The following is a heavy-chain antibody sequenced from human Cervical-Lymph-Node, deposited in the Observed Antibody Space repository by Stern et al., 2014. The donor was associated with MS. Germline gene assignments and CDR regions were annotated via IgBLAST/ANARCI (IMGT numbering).Heavy chain of an antibody. CDR1: GFTFTNYY. D-gene: IGHD5/OR15-5a*01. J-gene: IGHJ4*02. CDR3: ALSAFDF. CDR2: INRSDDDT. Sequence: VQLVESGAEVKKPGASVKVSCKASGFTFTNYYVHWVQQAPGQGLEWMGIINRSDDDTGYAQRFQGRLTVTRDTSSSTVYMELTSLRYDDTAVYYCALSAFDFWGQGTLVTVSS. V-gene: IGHV1-46*01.